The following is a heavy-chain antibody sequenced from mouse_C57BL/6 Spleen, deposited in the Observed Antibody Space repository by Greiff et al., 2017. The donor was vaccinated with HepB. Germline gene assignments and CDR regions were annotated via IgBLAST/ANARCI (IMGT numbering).Heavy chain of an antibody. CDR2: INPSNGGT. J-gene: IGHJ4*01. CDR1: GYTFTSYW. CDR3: ARVAGFYYYAMDY. V-gene: IGHV1-53*01. Sequence: VQLQQPGTELVKPGASVKLSCKASGYTFTSYWMHWVKQRPGQGLEWIGNINPSNGGTNYNEKFKSKATLTVDKSSSTAYMQLSSLTSEDSAVYYCARVAGFYYYAMDYWGQGTSVTVSS.